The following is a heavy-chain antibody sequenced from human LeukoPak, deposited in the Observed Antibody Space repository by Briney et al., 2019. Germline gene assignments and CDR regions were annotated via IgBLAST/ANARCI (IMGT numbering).Heavy chain of an antibody. CDR3: AGHHPRNTVDF. CDR1: GGSISSYY. J-gene: IGHJ4*02. D-gene: IGHD2/OR15-2a*01. V-gene: IGHV4-59*08. CDR2: ISDIGSI. Sequence: KSSETLSLTCTVSGGSISSYYWSWIRQPPGKGLEWIAYISDIGSINYNPSLKSRVTISLDTSKNQFSLKLSSVTAADTGVYYCAGHHPRNTVDFWGQGTLVTVSS.